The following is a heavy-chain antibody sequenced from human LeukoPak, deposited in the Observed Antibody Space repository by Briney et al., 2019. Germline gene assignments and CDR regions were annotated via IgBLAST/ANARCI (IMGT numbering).Heavy chain of an antibody. D-gene: IGHD6-19*01. Sequence: KTGGSLRLSCAASGFIFSTHGMHWVRQAPGKGLEWVAVIWYDGSNKYYADSVKGRFTISRDNSKNTLYLQMNSLRAEDTAVYYCARDLWAGYYYYYYGMDVWGQGTTVTVSS. CDR2: IWYDGSNK. J-gene: IGHJ6*02. V-gene: IGHV3-33*01. CDR3: ARDLWAGYYYYYYGMDV. CDR1: GFIFSTHG.